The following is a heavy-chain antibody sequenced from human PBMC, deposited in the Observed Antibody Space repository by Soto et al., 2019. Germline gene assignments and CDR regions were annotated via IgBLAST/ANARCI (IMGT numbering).Heavy chain of an antibody. D-gene: IGHD6-25*01. V-gene: IGHV3-7*01. CDR2: IKQAGSEK. CDR1: GFTFSAYW. Sequence: EVQLVESGGGLVQTWGSLRLSCAASGFTFSAYWMSWVRQAPGKGLEWVANIKQAGSEKYYVDSVNGRFIISRDDAKNSLFLQVNSLRVEDTAVYYWAREKRANGYFDYWGQGTLVTVSS. J-gene: IGHJ4*02. CDR3: AREKRANGYFDY.